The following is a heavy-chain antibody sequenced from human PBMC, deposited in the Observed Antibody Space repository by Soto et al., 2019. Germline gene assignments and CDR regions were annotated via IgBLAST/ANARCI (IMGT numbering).Heavy chain of an antibody. CDR2: IYYRWST. J-gene: IGHJ5*02. D-gene: IGHD6-13*01. CDR3: ARVGLAAAGKGFDP. Sequence: QVQLQESGPGLVKPSQTLSLTCTVSGGSISSGGYYWSWIRQHPGKGLEWIGYIYYRWSTYYNPSLKSRVTITVDTSKNQFSLKLSSVTAADTSVYYGARVGLAAAGKGFDPWGQGTLVTVSS. CDR1: GGSISSGGYY. V-gene: IGHV4-31*03.